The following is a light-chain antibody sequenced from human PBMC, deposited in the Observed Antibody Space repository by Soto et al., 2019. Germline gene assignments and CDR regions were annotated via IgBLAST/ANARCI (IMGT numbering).Light chain of an antibody. CDR3: SSFTSSSSLPYV. J-gene: IGLJ1*01. CDR1: GSDVGGYDY. CDR2: DVT. V-gene: IGLV2-14*03. Sequence: QSALTQPASVSGSPGQSITISCTGTGSDVGGYDYVSWYQQHPGKAPKLMIYDVTNRPSGVSNRFSGSKSGNTASLTISGLHAEDEADYYCSSFTSSSSLPYVFGTGTKLTVL.